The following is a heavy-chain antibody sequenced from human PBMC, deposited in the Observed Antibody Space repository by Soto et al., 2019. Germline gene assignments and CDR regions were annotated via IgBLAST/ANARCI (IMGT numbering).Heavy chain of an antibody. CDR2: IWYDGSNK. D-gene: IGHD3-10*01. CDR3: ARAPRGNPEFPYYYSGMDV. CDR1: GFTFSSYG. Sequence: GGSLRLSCAASGFTFSSYGMHWVRQAPGKGLEWVAVIWYDGSNKYYADSVKGRFTISRDNSKNTLYLQMNSLRAEDTAVYYCARAPRGNPEFPYYYSGMDVWGQGTTVTVSS. V-gene: IGHV3-33*01. J-gene: IGHJ6*02.